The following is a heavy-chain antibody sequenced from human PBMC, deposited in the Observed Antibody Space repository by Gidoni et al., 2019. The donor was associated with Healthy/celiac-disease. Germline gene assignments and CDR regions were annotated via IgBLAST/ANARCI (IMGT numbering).Heavy chain of an antibody. D-gene: IGHD1-7*01. J-gene: IGHJ4*02. Sequence: EVQLVESGGGLVKPGGSLRLSCAASGFTFSSYSMNWVRQAPGKGLEWVSSISSSSSYIYYADSVKGRFTISRDNAKNSLYLQMNSLRAEDTAVYYCAREDNWNYGAPLGYWGQGTLVTVSS. CDR2: ISSSSSYI. CDR1: GFTFSSYS. V-gene: IGHV3-21*01. CDR3: AREDNWNYGAPLGY.